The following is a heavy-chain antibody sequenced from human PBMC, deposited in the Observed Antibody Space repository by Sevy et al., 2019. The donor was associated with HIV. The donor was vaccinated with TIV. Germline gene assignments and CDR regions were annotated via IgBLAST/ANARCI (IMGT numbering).Heavy chain of an antibody. V-gene: IGHV3-30-3*01. J-gene: IGHJ6*02. CDR1: GFTFSSYA. D-gene: IGHD2-15*01. CDR3: ARDSEDSSGGSCYSNKYYYYYGMDV. Sequence: GGSLRLSCAASGFTFSSYAMHWVRQAPGKGLEWVAVISYDGSNKYYADSVKGRFTISRDNSKNTLYLQMNSLRAEDTAVYYCARDSEDSSGGSCYSNKYYYYYGMDVWGQGTTVTVSS. CDR2: ISYDGSNK.